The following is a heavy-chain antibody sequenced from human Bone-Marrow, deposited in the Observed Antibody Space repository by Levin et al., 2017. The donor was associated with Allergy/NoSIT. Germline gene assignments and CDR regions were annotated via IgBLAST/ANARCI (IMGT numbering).Heavy chain of an antibody. CDR2: MYHSGTS. D-gene: IGHD3-10*01. V-gene: IGHV4-38-2*01. CDR1: GYSVSNGYY. J-gene: IGHJ4*02. CDR3: SRSGYGSGSFGHYFDY. Sequence: SETLSLTCGVSGYSVSNGYYWGWIRQAPGKGLEWIGSMYHSGTSYYNPSLKSRVTISVDSSTNRISLRVKYVTAADTAVYYCSRSGYGSGSFGHYFDYWGQGALVTVSS.